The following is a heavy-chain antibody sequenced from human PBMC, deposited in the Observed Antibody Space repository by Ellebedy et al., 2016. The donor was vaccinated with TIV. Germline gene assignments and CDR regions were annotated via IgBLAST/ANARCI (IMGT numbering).Heavy chain of an antibody. V-gene: IGHV3-11*01. Sequence: GGSLRLSCAASGFTFSDYYMSWIRQAPDKGLEWVSYISSSDSTIYYADSVKGRFTISRDNAKNSLYLQMNSLRAEDTAVYYCAGTMVRGVRFDYWGQGTLVTVSS. CDR3: AGTMVRGVRFDY. CDR1: GFTFSDYY. J-gene: IGHJ4*02. D-gene: IGHD3-10*01. CDR2: ISSSDSTI.